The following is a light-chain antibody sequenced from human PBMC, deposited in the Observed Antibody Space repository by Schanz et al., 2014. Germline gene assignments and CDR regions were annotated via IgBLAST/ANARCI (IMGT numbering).Light chain of an antibody. CDR2: GAS. CDR1: QSVHSTS. J-gene: IGKJ3*01. CDR3: QQRSNWPQ. V-gene: IGKV3D-20*02. Sequence: EIVLTQSPETLSLSPGERATLSCRASQSVHSTSLAWYQQKPGQAPRLLIYGASNRATDIPDRFSGSGSGTEFTLTISSLQSEDFAVYYCQQRSNWPQFGPGTKVDIK.